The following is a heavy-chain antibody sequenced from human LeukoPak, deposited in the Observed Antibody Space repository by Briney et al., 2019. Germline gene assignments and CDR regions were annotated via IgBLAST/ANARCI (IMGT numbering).Heavy chain of an antibody. J-gene: IGHJ4*02. Sequence: SETLSLTCTVSGGSISSYYWSWIRQPPGKGLGWIGYIYYSGSTNYNPSLKSRVTISVDTSKNQFSLKLSSVTAADTAVYYCAGRLLTGPIEALDYWGQGTLVTVSS. D-gene: IGHD3-9*01. V-gene: IGHV4-59*01. CDR3: AGRLLTGPIEALDY. CDR2: IYYSGST. CDR1: GGSISSYY.